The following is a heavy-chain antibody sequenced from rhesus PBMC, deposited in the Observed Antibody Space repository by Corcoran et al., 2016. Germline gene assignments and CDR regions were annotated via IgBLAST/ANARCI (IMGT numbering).Heavy chain of an antibody. CDR3: ARDLYSWNDGPGGY. CDR1: GGSISGGYSS. CDR2: MDSSSGNT. J-gene: IGHJ4*01. D-gene: IGHD1-14*01. V-gene: IGHV4S12*01. Sequence: QVKLQESGPGLVKPLETLSLTCAVSGGSISGGYSSWSLIRPPPRQGLEGIGGMDSSSGNTYYNPSLKRRVTISKDTSKNQFSLKLSSVTAADTAVYYCARDLYSWNDGPGGYWGQGVLVTVSS.